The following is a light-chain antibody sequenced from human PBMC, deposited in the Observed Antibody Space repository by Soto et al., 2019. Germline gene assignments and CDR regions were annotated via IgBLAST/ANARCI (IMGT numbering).Light chain of an antibody. V-gene: IGKV1-5*03. CDR1: PSISSW. CDR3: QHYDIFSLT. J-gene: IGKJ4*01. Sequence: DIQMTQSPSTLSASVGDRVTITCRASPSISSWLAWYQQKPGKAPKRLIYKASTLESGIPSRFSGGGSGTEFTLTISSLQPYDFATYYCQHYDIFSLTFGGGTKVEVK. CDR2: KAS.